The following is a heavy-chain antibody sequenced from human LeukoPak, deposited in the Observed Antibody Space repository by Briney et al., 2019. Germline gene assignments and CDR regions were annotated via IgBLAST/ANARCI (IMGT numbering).Heavy chain of an antibody. CDR3: AKAPVTTCRGAFCYPFDY. D-gene: IGHD2-15*01. J-gene: IGHJ4*02. CDR2: ISSSGSTI. CDR1: GFTFSSYG. Sequence: PGGSLRLSCAASGFTFSSYGMNWVRQAPGKGLEWVSYISSSGSTIYYADSVKGRFTISRDNAKNSLYLQMNRLRPEDAAVYYCAKAPVTTCRGAFCYPFDYWGLGTLVTVSS. V-gene: IGHV3-48*03.